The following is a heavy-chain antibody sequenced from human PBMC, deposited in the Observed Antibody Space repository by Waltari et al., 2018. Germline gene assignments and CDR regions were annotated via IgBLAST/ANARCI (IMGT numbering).Heavy chain of an antibody. D-gene: IGHD5-18*01. V-gene: IGHV1-2*02. CDR3: ARDENTAMVTRGGDY. J-gene: IGHJ4*02. CDR1: GYTFTGYY. CDR2: CNPNSGGT. Sequence: QVQLVQSGAEVKKPGASVKVSCKASGYTFTGYYMHWVRQAPGQGLEWRGGCNPNSGGTNYAQKFQGRVTMTRDTSISTAYMELSRLRSDDTAVYYCARDENTAMVTRGGDYWGQGTLVTVSS.